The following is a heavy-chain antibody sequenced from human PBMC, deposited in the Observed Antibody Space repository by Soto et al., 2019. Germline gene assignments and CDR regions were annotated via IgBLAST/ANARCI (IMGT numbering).Heavy chain of an antibody. CDR3: ARSWFGHQLHCFDS. Sequence: SETLSLTCTVSGGSISSSSYYWGWIRQPPGKGLEWMGSIYYSGSTYYNPSLKSRVTISVDTSKNQFSLHRNSVTLEDTAVYYYARSWFGHQLHCFDSWGKGTLVTVSS. J-gene: IGHJ5*01. CDR2: IYYSGST. V-gene: IGHV4-39*01. D-gene: IGHD3-16*01. CDR1: GGSISSSSYY.